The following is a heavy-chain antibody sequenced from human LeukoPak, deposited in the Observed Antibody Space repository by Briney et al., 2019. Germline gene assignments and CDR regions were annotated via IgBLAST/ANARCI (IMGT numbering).Heavy chain of an antibody. CDR1: GGSISSSSYY. D-gene: IGHD1-7*01. V-gene: IGHV4-39*01. CDR3: ARRSNYGQIDY. CDR2: IYYSGST. J-gene: IGHJ4*02. Sequence: PSETLSLTCTVSGGSISSSSYYWGWIRQPPGKGLEWIGSIYYSGSTYYNPSLKSRVTISVDTSKNQFSLKLSSVTAADTAVYYCARRSNYGQIDYWGQGTLVTVSS.